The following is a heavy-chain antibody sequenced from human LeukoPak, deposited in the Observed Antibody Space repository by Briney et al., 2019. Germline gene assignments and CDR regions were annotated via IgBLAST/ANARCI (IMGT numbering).Heavy chain of an antibody. Sequence: GGSQGLSCAASGFTFSDYYMSWIRQAPGEGLEWVSYISSSSSYTNYADSVKGRFTISRDNAKNSLYLQMNSLRAEDTAVYYCAREPIQLWLRGAFDIWGQGTMVTVSS. J-gene: IGHJ3*02. CDR2: ISSSSSYT. V-gene: IGHV3-11*05. CDR1: GFTFSDYY. D-gene: IGHD5-18*01. CDR3: AREPIQLWLRGAFDI.